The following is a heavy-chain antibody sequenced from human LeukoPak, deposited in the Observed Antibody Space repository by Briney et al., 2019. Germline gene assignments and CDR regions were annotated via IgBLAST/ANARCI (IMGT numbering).Heavy chain of an antibody. Sequence: VKVSCKASGGTFSSYAISWVRQAPGQGLEWMGGIIPIFGTANYAQKFQGRVTITADESTSTAYMELSSLRSEDTAVYYCARDYDFWSGYSSQYYYYYMDVWGKGTTVTASS. CDR2: IIPIFGTA. CDR1: GGTFSSYA. CDR3: ARDYDFWSGYSSQYYYYYMDV. V-gene: IGHV1-69*13. D-gene: IGHD3-3*01. J-gene: IGHJ6*03.